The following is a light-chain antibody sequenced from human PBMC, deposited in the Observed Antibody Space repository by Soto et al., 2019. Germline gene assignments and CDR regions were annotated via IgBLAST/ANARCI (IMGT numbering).Light chain of an antibody. J-gene: IGKJ1*01. Sequence: DIQLTQSPSTLSASVCDRVPITCRASQSISTSLTWYQQKPGKAPKLLIYHASNRAAGVPARFSGSGSGTDFTLTISDVEPEDFAVYYCHQRQRWPRTFGQGTKVDI. CDR3: HQRQRWPRT. CDR2: HAS. CDR1: QSISTS. V-gene: IGKV1-5*01.